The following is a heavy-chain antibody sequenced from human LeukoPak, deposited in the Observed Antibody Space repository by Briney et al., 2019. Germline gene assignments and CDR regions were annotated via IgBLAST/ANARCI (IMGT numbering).Heavy chain of an antibody. D-gene: IGHD3-10*01. CDR2: IYTGGNT. CDR1: GFTFSSYA. CDR3: ARDLGPIDY. Sequence: GGSLRLSCAASGFTFSSYAMSWVRQAPGKGLEWVSTIYTGGNTYYAASVKGRFTISRDNAKNSLYLQMNSLRAEDTAVYYCARDLGPIDYWGQGTLVTVSS. J-gene: IGHJ4*02. V-gene: IGHV3-66*01.